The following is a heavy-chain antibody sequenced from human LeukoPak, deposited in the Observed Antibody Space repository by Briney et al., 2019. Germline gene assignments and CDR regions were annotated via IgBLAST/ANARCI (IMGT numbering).Heavy chain of an antibody. D-gene: IGHD3-9*01. CDR2: ISSSGSTI. J-gene: IGHJ6*03. Sequence: GGSLRLPCAASGFTFSSYEMNWVRQAPGKGLEWVSYISSSGSTIYYADSVKGRFTISRDNSKNTLYLQMNSLRAEDTAVYYCAKDGRETFRYFDWLLYYYYYYYMDVWGKGTTVTISS. CDR1: GFTFSSYE. V-gene: IGHV3-48*03. CDR3: AKDGRETFRYFDWLLYYYYYYYMDV.